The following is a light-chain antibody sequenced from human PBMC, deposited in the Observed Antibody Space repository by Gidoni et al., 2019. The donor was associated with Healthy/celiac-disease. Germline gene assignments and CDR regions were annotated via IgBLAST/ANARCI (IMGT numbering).Light chain of an antibody. V-gene: IGKV3-15*01. CDR2: GAS. Sequence: EIVMTQSPATLSVSPGERATLSCRASQSVSSNLAWYQQKPGQAPRLLIYGASTRSTGIPARFSGSGSDTEFTLTISSLQSEDFAVYYCQQYNNWPQIFTFGPGTKVDIK. CDR3: QQYNNWPQIFT. J-gene: IGKJ3*01. CDR1: QSVSSN.